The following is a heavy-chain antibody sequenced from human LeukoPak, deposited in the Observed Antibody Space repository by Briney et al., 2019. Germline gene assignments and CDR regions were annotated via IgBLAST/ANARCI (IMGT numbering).Heavy chain of an antibody. D-gene: IGHD6-13*01. J-gene: IGHJ5*02. Sequence: GESLKISCKGSGYSFTTYWIGWVRQMPGKGLEWMGIIYPGDSDTRYSPSFQGQVTISADKSISTAYLQWSSLKASDTAMYYCARHGRIAAAVANWFDPWGQGTLVTVSS. CDR2: IYPGDSDT. CDR3: ARHGRIAAAVANWFDP. CDR1: GYSFTTYW. V-gene: IGHV5-51*01.